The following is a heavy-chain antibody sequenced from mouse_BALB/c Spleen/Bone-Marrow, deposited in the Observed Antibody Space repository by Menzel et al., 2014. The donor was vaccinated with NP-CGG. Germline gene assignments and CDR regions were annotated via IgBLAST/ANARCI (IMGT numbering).Heavy chain of an antibody. V-gene: IGHV14-1*02. CDR1: GFNIKDYY. D-gene: IGHD1-1*01. J-gene: IGHJ1*01. CDR2: IDPENGNT. CDR3: ASGYYGSSPYWYFDV. Sequence: DVHLVESGAELVRPGALVKLSCKASGFNIKDYYMHWVKQRPEQGLEWIGRIDPENGNTIYDPKFQGKASITADTSSNTAYLQLSSLTSEDTAVYYCASGYYGSSPYWYFDVWGAGTTVTVSS.